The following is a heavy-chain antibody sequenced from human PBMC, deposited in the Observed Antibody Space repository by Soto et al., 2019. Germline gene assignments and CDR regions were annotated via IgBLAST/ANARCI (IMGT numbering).Heavy chain of an antibody. CDR2: IYYSGST. Sequence: SETLSLTCTVSGGSISSYYWSWIRQPPGKGLEWIGYIYYSGSTNYNPSLKSRVTISVDNAKNSLYLQMNSLRAEDTAVYYCAIPSMDVWGQGTTVTVSS. J-gene: IGHJ6*02. CDR1: GGSISSYY. V-gene: IGHV4-59*12. CDR3: AIPSMDV.